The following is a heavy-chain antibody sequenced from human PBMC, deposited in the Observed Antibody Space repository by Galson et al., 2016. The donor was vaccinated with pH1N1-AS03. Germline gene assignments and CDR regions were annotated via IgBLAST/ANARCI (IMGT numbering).Heavy chain of an antibody. Sequence: SLRLSCAGAGFTFSSHDMYWVRQPPGKGLEWVSASGTAGDTYYAGSVKGRFTISRENAKNSLYLQMNSLRAGDMAVYYCARGKEGYFYGMDVWGQGTTVTVSS. CDR1: GFTFSSHD. CDR3: ARGKEGYFYGMDV. V-gene: IGHV3-13*01. J-gene: IGHJ6*02. D-gene: IGHD3-10*01. CDR2: SGTAGDT.